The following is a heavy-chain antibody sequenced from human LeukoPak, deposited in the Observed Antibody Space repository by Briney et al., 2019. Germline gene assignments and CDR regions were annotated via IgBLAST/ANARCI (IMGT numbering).Heavy chain of an antibody. CDR1: GFTFSSYG. D-gene: IGHD1-1*01. J-gene: IGHJ4*02. CDR2: IWYDGSNK. CDR3: ASPPVGSGTTSDY. V-gene: IGHV3-33*03. Sequence: GGSLRLSCAASGFTFSSYGMHWVRQAPGKGLEWVAVIWYDGSNKYYADSVKGRFTISRDNAKNSLYLQMNSLRAEDTAVYYCASPPVGSGTTSDYWGQGTLVTVSS.